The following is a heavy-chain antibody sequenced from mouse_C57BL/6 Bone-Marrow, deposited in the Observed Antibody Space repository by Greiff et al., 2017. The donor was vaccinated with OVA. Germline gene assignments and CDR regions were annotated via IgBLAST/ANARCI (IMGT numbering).Heavy chain of an antibody. CDR2: IDPENGDT. J-gene: IGHJ2*01. D-gene: IGHD1-1*02. CDR3: TSYGHFDY. V-gene: IGHV14-4*01. CDR1: GFNIKDDY. Sequence: DVQLQESGAELVRPGASVQLSCTASGFNIKDDYMHWVKQRPEQGLEWIGWIDPENGDTEYASKFQGKATITADKSSNTAYLQLSSLTSEDTAVYYCTSYGHFDYWGQGTTLTVSS.